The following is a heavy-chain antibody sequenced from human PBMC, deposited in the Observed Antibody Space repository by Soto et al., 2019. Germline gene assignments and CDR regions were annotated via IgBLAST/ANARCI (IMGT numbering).Heavy chain of an antibody. CDR3: GHLGVNKGFAF. CDR2: IYWDDDK. V-gene: IGHV2-5*02. CDR1: GFSLSTRGVG. J-gene: IGHJ4*02. Sequence: QITLKESGPTLVKPTQPLTLTCIFSGFSLSTRGVGVGWIRQPPGKALEWLALIYWDDDKRYSPSLKTRLTITKDTAKTQMVLTMTNMDPVDAATYSCGHLGVNKGFAFWGQGTLVTVSS.